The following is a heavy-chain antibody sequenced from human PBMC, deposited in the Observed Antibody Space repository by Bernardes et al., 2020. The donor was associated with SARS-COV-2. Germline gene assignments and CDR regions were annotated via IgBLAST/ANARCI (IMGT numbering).Heavy chain of an antibody. CDR3: SRDPNWNQGDY. V-gene: IGHV3-74*01. CDR1: GFTFINSW. Sequence: GGSLRLSCTASGFTFINSWMHWVRQAPGTGPVWVSRINPDGRSTGYADSVKGRFTISRDNAKNTLHLQMNTLRAADTAVYYCSRDPNWNQGDYWGQGTLVTVSS. J-gene: IGHJ4*02. D-gene: IGHD1-1*01. CDR2: INPDGRST.